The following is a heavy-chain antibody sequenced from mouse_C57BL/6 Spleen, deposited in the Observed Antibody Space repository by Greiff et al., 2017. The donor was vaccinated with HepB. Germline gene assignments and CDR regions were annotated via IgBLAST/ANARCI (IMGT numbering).Heavy chain of an antibody. CDR3: ASPQFITTVDWYFDV. V-gene: IGHV1-80*01. CDR1: GYAFSSYW. J-gene: IGHJ1*03. Sequence: QVQLQQSGAELVKPGASVKISCKASGYAFSSYWMNWVKQRPGKGLEWIGQIYPGDGDTNYNGKFKGKATLTADKSSSTAYMQLSSLTSEDSAVYFCASPQFITTVDWYFDVWGTGTTVTVSS. CDR2: IYPGDGDT. D-gene: IGHD1-1*01.